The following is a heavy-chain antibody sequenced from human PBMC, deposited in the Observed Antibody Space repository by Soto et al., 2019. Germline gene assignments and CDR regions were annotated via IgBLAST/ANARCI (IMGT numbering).Heavy chain of an antibody. J-gene: IGHJ4*02. V-gene: IGHV3-7*01. D-gene: IGHD3-22*01. Sequence: QPGGSLRLSCAASGFTFSSYWMSWVRQAPGKGLEWVANIKQDGSEKYYVDSGKGRFTISRDNAKNSLYLQMNSLRAEDTAEYYCARLWLALTTYYNSRTFDYWGQGTLVTVSS. CDR3: ARLWLALTTYYNSRTFDY. CDR1: GFTFSSYW. CDR2: IKQDGSEK.